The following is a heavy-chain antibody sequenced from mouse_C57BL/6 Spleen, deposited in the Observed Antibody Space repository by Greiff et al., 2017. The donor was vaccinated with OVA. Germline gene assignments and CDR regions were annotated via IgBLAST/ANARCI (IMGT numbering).Heavy chain of an antibody. CDR1: GYAFSSYW. V-gene: IGHV1-80*01. CDR2: IYPGDGDT. D-gene: IGHD2-3*01. CDR3: ARGRGYDGYPAWFAY. Sequence: QVQLQQSGAELVKPGASVKISCKASGYAFSSYWMNWVKQRPGKGLEWIGQIYPGDGDTNYNGKFKGKATLTADKSSSTAYMQLSSLTSEDSAVYFCARGRGYDGYPAWFAYWGQGTLVTVSA. J-gene: IGHJ3*01.